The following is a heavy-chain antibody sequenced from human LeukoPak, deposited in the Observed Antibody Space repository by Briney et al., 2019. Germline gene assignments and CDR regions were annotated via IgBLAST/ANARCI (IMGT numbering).Heavy chain of an antibody. V-gene: IGHV4-59*11. Sequence: SETLSLTCTVSGGSISSHYWSWIRQPPGRGLEWIGYIYYSGSTKFNPSLKSRVTISVDTSKNQFSLKLSSVTAADTAVYYCARGGGVTYYDSTGYLWYFDYWGQGTLVTVSS. CDR3: ARGGGVTYYDSTGYLWYFDY. CDR2: IYYSGST. D-gene: IGHD3-22*01. CDR1: GGSISSHY. J-gene: IGHJ4*02.